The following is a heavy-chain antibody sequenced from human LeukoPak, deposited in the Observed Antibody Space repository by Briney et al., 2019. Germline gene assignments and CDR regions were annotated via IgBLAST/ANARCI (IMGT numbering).Heavy chain of an antibody. CDR2: IKQDGSET. J-gene: IGHJ4*02. V-gene: IGHV3-7*01. Sequence: SGGSLRLSCAASGFTFSGYWMSWVRQAPRKGLEWVANIKQDGSETYYADSVKGRFTISRDNSKNTLYLQMNSLRAEDTAVYYCAKDRTVVTLVTTYFDYWGQGTLVTVSS. CDR1: GFTFSGYW. CDR3: AKDRTVVTLVTTYFDY. D-gene: IGHD4-23*01.